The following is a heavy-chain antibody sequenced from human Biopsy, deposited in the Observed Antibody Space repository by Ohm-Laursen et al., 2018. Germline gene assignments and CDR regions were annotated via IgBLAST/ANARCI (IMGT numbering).Heavy chain of an antibody. D-gene: IGHD2-21*02. CDR1: GDSVSSNRAA. Sequence: TLSLTCAISGDSVSSNRAAWSWIRQSPSRGLEWLGRTFYRAKWYTDFAVSVKSRITLTPDPSTNQFSLQLNSVTPDDTAVYYCARSGSDSLNYYFDFWGQGTLVTVSS. J-gene: IGHJ4*02. CDR3: ARSGSDSLNYYFDF. CDR2: TFYRAKWYT. V-gene: IGHV6-1*01.